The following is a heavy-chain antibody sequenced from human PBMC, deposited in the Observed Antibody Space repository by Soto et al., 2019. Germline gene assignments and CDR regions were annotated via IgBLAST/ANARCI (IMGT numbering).Heavy chain of an antibody. CDR1: GFTFDDYA. CDR2: ISWNSGSI. Sequence: VQLVESGGGLVQPGRSLRLSCAASGFTFDDYAMHWVRQAPGKGLEWVSGISWNSGSIGYADSVKGRFTISRDNAKNSLYLQMNSLRAEDTALYYCAKDEGQLARDAFDIWGQGTMVTVSS. D-gene: IGHD6-6*01. J-gene: IGHJ3*02. V-gene: IGHV3-9*01. CDR3: AKDEGQLARDAFDI.